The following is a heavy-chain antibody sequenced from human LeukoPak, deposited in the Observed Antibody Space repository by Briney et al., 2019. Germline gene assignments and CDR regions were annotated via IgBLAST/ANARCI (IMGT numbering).Heavy chain of an antibody. CDR3: ARDRGIDYLSAFDP. CDR2: ISSSSSYI. CDR1: GFTFSSYS. V-gene: IGHV3-21*01. Sequence: GGSLRLSCAASGFTFSSYSMNWVRQAPGKGLEWVSSISSSSSYIYYADSVKGRFTISRDNAKNSLYLQMNSLRAEDTAVYYCARDRGIDYLSAFDPCGQGTLVTVSS. D-gene: IGHD3-10*01. J-gene: IGHJ5*02.